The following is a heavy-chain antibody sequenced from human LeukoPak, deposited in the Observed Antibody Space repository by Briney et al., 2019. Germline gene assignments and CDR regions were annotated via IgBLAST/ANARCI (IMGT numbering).Heavy chain of an antibody. CDR2: IYTSGST. CDR1: GGSISSGSYY. CDR3: ARSYDILTGYKPGAFDI. D-gene: IGHD3-9*01. V-gene: IGHV4-61*02. Sequence: SETLSLTCTVSGGSISSGSYYWGWIRQPAGKGLEWIGRIYTSGSTYYNPSLKSRVTISVDTSKNQFSLKLSSVTAADTAVYYCARSYDILTGYKPGAFDIWGQGTMVTVSS. J-gene: IGHJ3*02.